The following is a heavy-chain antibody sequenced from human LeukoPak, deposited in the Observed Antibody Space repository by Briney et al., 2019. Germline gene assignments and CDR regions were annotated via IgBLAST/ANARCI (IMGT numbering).Heavy chain of an antibody. J-gene: IGHJ4*02. CDR1: GFTVSSNY. CDR2: IYSGGST. CDR3: ARDGGTYYYDSSGYYPQGYFDY. Sequence: GGSLRLSCAASGFTVSSNYMSWVRQAPGKGLEWVSVIYSGGSTYYADSVKGRFTISRDNSKNPLYLQMNSLRAEDTAVYYCARDGGTYYYDSSGYYPQGYFDYWGQGTLVTVSS. D-gene: IGHD3-22*01. V-gene: IGHV3-53*01.